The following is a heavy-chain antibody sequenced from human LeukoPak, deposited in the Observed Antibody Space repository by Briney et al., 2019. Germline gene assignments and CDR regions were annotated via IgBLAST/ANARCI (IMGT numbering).Heavy chain of an antibody. J-gene: IGHJ6*02. V-gene: IGHV4-30-2*01. CDR3: ASRSTVTTLYGMDV. CDR1: GGSISSGGYY. D-gene: IGHD4-17*01. Sequence: SQTLSLTCTVSGGSISSGGYYWSWIRQPPGKGLEWIGEINHSGSTNYNPSLKSRVTISVDTSKNQFSLKLSSVTAADTAVYYCASRSTVTTLYGMDVWGQGTTVTVSS. CDR2: INHSGST.